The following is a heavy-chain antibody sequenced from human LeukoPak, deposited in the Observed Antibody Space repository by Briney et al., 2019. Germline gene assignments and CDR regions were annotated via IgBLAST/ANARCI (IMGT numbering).Heavy chain of an antibody. CDR2: FDPEDGET. CDR1: GYTLTELS. Sequence: ASVKVSCKVSGYTLTELSMHWVRQAPGKGLEWMGGFDPEDGETIYAQKFQGRVTMTKDTSTDTAYMELSSLRSEDTAVYYCATEYYGDYRKIFDYWGQGTLVTVSS. CDR3: ATEYYGDYRKIFDY. V-gene: IGHV1-24*01. J-gene: IGHJ4*02. D-gene: IGHD4-17*01.